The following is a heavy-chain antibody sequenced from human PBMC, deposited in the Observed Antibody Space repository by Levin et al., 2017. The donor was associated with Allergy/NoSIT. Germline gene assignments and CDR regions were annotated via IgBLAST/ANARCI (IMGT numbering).Heavy chain of an antibody. J-gene: IGHJ4*02. CDR1: GDSIGSRAFY. V-gene: IGHV4-39*01. CDR3: ARRFASRSNWDFDY. D-gene: IGHD3-10*01. CDR2: IYYSGST. Sequence: SETLSLTCTVSGDSIGSRAFYWGWIRQPPGKGLEWVASIYYSGSTYYNPSLKSRVTVSVATSKNQFSLKLTSVTAAATAPFYCARRFASRSNWDFDYWGPGTLVTVSS.